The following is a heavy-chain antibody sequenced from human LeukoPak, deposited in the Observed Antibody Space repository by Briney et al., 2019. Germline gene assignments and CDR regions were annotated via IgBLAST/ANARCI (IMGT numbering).Heavy chain of an antibody. Sequence: SETLSLTCTVSGYSISSGYYWGWIRQPPGKGLEWIGSIYHSGSTYYNPSLKSRVTISVDTSKNQFSLKLSSVTAADTAVYYCARTHMITFGGVIAILDYWGQGTLVTVSS. J-gene: IGHJ4*02. CDR2: IYHSGST. V-gene: IGHV4-38-2*02. CDR1: GYSISSGYY. D-gene: IGHD3-16*02. CDR3: ARTHMITFGGVIAILDY.